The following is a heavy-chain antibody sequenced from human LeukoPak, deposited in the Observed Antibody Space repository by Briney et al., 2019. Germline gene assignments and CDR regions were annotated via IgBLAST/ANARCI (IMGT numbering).Heavy chain of an antibody. V-gene: IGHV3-7*01. CDR1: GFTFSSYW. D-gene: IGHD2-21*01. CDR2: IKQEGSEK. CDR3: ARDLHIVGY. Sequence: GGSLRPSCAASGFTFSSYWMTWVRQAPGKGLEWVANIKQEGSEKYYVDSVKGRFTISRDNAKNSLFLQMNSLRVEDTAVYYCARDLHIVGYWGQGTLVTVSS. J-gene: IGHJ4*02.